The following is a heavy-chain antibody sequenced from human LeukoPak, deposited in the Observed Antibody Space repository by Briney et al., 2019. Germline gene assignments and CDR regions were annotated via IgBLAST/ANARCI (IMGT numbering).Heavy chain of an antibody. CDR1: GFTFSGYS. Sequence: GGSLRLSCVASGFTFSGYSLSWVRQAPGKGLEWVSSISAGNYVYYADAVEGRFTISRDNAKNSVFLQMNSLRAEDTAVYYCARVPGSSWYRTYFDYWGQGTLVTVSS. V-gene: IGHV3-21*01. CDR2: ISAGNYV. J-gene: IGHJ4*02. CDR3: ARVPGSSWYRTYFDY. D-gene: IGHD6-13*01.